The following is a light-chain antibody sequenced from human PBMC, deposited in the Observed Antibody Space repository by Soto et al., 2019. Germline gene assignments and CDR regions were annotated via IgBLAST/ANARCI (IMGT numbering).Light chain of an antibody. Sequence: EIVLTQSPGTLSLSPGERATLSCRASQSVSSSYLAWYQQKPGQAPRLLIYGASSRATGIPDRFSGSGSGTDFNLTISSLETEDFAVYYCQQYGSSTWTFGQGTKLDIK. J-gene: IGKJ1*01. CDR3: QQYGSSTWT. CDR2: GAS. V-gene: IGKV3-20*01. CDR1: QSVSSSY.